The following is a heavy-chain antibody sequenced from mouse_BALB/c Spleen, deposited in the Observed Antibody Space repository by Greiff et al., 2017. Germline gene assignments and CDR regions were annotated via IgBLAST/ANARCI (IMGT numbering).Heavy chain of an antibody. Sequence: EVMLLESGGGLVQPGGSLRLSCATSGFTFSDFYMEWVRQPPGRRLEWIAASRNKANDYTTEYSASVKGRFIVSRDTSQSILYLQMNALRAEDTAIYYCARELLEGIFDYWGQGTTLTVSS. CDR1: GFTFSDFY. D-gene: IGHD2-14*01. CDR2: SRNKANDYTT. J-gene: IGHJ2*01. CDR3: ARELLEGIFDY. V-gene: IGHV7-1*02.